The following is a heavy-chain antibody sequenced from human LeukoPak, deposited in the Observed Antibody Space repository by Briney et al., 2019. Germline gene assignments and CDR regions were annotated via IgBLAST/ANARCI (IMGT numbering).Heavy chain of an antibody. V-gene: IGHV3-7*01. CDR3: ARGLTYYDSSGRRNYYYGMDV. J-gene: IGHJ6*02. CDR1: GFTFSSYW. CDR2: IKQDESEK. Sequence: GGSLRLSCAASGFTFSSYWMSWVRQAPGKGLEWVANIKQDESEKYYVDSVKGRFTISRDNAKNSLYLQMNSLRAEDTAVYYCARGLTYYDSSGRRNYYYGMDVWGQGTTVTVSS. D-gene: IGHD3-22*01.